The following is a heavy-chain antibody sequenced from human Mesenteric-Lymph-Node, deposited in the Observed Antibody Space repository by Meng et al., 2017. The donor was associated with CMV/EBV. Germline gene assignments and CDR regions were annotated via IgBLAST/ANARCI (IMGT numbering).Heavy chain of an antibody. V-gene: IGHV4-61*01. D-gene: IGHD5-12*01. CDR3: AKTVEIGASPLGFEFDL. J-gene: IGHJ2*01. Sequence: SVSSGSYYWSWIRQPPGKGLEWIGYIYYSGSTNYNPSLKSRVTISLDTSKNQFSLKLSSVTAADTAVYYCAKTVEIGASPLGFEFDLWGRGTLVTVSS. CDR2: IYYSGST. CDR1: SVSSGSYY.